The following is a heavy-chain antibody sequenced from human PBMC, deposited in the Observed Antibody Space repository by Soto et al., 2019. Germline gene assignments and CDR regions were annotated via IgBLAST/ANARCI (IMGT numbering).Heavy chain of an antibody. V-gene: IGHV3-21*01. CDR3: AREYTAWPLAYGLDV. CDR1: GFTFSTDS. CDR2: ISSRSDI. D-gene: IGHD2-2*02. Sequence: PGGSLRLSCVGSGFTFSTDSINCIRHPPGKAVKWVSSISSRSDIYYANSVQGRFTSSRDNVKNSVSLQMNSLRAEDTAVYYCAREYTAWPLAYGLDVWGQGTPVTVSS. J-gene: IGHJ6*02.